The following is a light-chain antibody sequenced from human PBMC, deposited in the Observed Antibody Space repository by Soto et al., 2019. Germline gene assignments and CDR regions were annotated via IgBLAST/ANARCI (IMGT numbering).Light chain of an antibody. CDR3: QQYGSSPRT. Sequence: EIVLTQSPGTLSSSPGERATLSCRASQSVSSSYLAWYQQKPGQAPRLLIYGASSRATGIPDRFSGSGSGTDFTLTISRLEPEDFAVHYCQQYGSSPRTFGQGTKVDIK. CDR1: QSVSSSY. J-gene: IGKJ1*01. CDR2: GAS. V-gene: IGKV3-20*01.